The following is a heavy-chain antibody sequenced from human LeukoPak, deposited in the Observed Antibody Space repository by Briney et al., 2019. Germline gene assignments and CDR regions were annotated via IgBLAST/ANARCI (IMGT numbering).Heavy chain of an antibody. CDR2: ISWNSGSI. CDR3: AKENYDILTGYKGYGMDV. Sequence: GRSLRLSCAASGFTFDDYAMHWVRQAPGKGLEWVSGISWNSGSIGYADSVKGRFTISRDNAKNSLYLQMNSLRAEDTALYYCAKENYDILTGYKGYGMDVWGQGTTVTVSS. J-gene: IGHJ6*02. V-gene: IGHV3-9*01. CDR1: GFTFDDYA. D-gene: IGHD3-9*01.